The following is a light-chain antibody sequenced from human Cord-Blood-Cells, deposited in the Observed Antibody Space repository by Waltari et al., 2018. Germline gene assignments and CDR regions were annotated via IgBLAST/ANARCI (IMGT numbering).Light chain of an antibody. V-gene: IGLV1-40*01. CDR1: SSNIGAGYD. CDR2: GNS. Sequence: QSVLTQPPSVSGAPGQRVTISCTGSSSNIGAGYDVHWYQQLPGTAPKLLIYGNSNRPSGVPRRFSGSKSGTSASLAITGRQAEDEADYYCQSYDSSLSGWVFGGGTKLTVL. J-gene: IGLJ3*02. CDR3: QSYDSSLSGWV.